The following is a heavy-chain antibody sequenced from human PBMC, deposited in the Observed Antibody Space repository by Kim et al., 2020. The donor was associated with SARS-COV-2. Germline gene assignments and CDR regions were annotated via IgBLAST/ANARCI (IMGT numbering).Heavy chain of an antibody. Sequence: SETLSLTCTVSGGSISSGSYYWSWIRQPAGKGLEWIGRIYTSGSTNYNPSLKSRVTISVDTSKNQFSLKLSSVTAADTAVYYCARDGGFDSSGSYYYGMDVWGQGTTVTVSS. CDR1: GGSISSGSYY. V-gene: IGHV4-61*02. J-gene: IGHJ6*02. CDR3: ARDGGFDSSGSYYYGMDV. CDR2: IYTSGST. D-gene: IGHD3-22*01.